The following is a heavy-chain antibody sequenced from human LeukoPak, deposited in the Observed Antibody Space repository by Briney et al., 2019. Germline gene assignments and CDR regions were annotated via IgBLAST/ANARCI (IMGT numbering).Heavy chain of an antibody. D-gene: IGHD6-19*01. J-gene: IGHJ4*02. Sequence: GESLQISCQGSGYTFISYWIGWVRQVPGKGLEWMGIIYPGDSDTRYSPSLQGQVTISADKSLSTAYLQWSSLKASDTAMYYCARRGSGWYGFDYWGQGTLVTVSS. CDR3: ARRGSGWYGFDY. CDR1: GYTFISYW. V-gene: IGHV5-51*01. CDR2: IYPGDSDT.